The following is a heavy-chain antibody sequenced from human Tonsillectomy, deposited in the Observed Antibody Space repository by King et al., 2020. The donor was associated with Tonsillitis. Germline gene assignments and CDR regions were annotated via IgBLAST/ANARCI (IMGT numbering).Heavy chain of an antibody. Sequence: VQLVESGGGVVQPGGSLRLSCAASGFIFRSYGVHWVRQAPGKGLEWVTVISYDGSNEKYADSVKGRFTVSRDNFKNTLYLQMDSLKADDTAIYFCARERTYSSRWGIDYWGQGTPVTVSS. CDR3: ARERTYSSRWGIDY. CDR2: ISYDGSNE. V-gene: IGHV3-33*05. J-gene: IGHJ4*02. CDR1: GFIFRSYG. D-gene: IGHD6-19*01.